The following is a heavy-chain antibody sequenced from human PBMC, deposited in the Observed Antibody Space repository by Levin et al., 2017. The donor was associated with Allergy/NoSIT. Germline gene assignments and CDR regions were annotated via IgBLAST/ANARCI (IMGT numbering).Heavy chain of an antibody. V-gene: IGHV3-23*01. CDR3: ATFFGAYSRNDY. CDR2: IGHGGTDT. Sequence: QAGGSLRLSCAASGFTFSNYAMSWVRQAPGKGLEWVSAIGHGGTDTYYADSLKGRFTISRDNSKNTLYLQMNSLRAEDTAVDHCATFFGAYSRNDYWGHGTLITVSS. J-gene: IGHJ4*01. CDR1: GFTFSNYA. D-gene: IGHD3-16*01.